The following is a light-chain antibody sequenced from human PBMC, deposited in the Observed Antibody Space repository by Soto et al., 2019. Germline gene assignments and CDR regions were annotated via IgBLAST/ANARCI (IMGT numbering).Light chain of an antibody. V-gene: IGLV1-40*01. CDR2: GNN. Sequence: QSVLTQPPSVSGAPGQRVTISCTGSSSNIGAGYDVHWYQQLPGTAPRLLIYGNNNRPSGVPDRFSGSKSGTSASLAITGLQAEDEADYYCQSYDNSLSGSRVFGGGTKLPVL. CDR1: SSNIGAGYD. CDR3: QSYDNSLSGSRV. J-gene: IGLJ2*01.